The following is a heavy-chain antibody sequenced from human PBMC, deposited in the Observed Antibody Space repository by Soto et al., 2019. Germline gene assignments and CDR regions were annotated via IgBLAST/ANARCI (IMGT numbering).Heavy chain of an antibody. CDR3: AREEGSGSYHY. D-gene: IGHD1-26*01. CDR2: IYYSGST. Sequence: SETLSLTCTVSGDSISNYYWSWLRQPPGKGLEWIGNIYYSGSTNYNPSLKSRVFMSVDTSKNQFSLNLSSVTAADTAVYYCAREEGSGSYHYWGQGTLVTVSS. CDR1: GDSISNYY. J-gene: IGHJ4*02. V-gene: IGHV4-59*01.